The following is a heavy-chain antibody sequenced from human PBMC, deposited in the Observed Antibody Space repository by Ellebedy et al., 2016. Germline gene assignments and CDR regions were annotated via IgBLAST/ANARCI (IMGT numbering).Heavy chain of an antibody. D-gene: IGHD3-10*01. CDR3: ARGSGPGFDF. V-gene: IGHV4-39*07. CDR2: ICYSGYT. Sequence: SETLSLXCSVSGCSASRTSYYWASRRQPPGEGQEWLATICYSGYTLSNPSLQSRLTISLDTSKNQFSLDLRSLTAADTAVYYCARGSGPGFDFWGQGTLVTVSS. J-gene: IGHJ4*02. CDR1: GCSASRTSYY.